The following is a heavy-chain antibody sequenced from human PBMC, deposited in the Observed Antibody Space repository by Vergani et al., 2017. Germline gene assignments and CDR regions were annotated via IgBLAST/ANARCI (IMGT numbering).Heavy chain of an antibody. D-gene: IGHD2-15*01. CDR2: IIPIFGTA. V-gene: IGHV1-69*12. CDR1: GGTFSSYA. J-gene: IGHJ5*02. CDR3: AGDWDMGVLAENWFDP. Sequence: QVQLVQSGAEVKKPGSSVKVSCKASGGTFSSYAISWVRQAPGQGLEWMGGIIPIFGTANYAQKFQGRVTITADESTSTAYMELSSLRSEDTAVYYCAGDWDMGVLAENWFDPWGHGTLVTVSS.